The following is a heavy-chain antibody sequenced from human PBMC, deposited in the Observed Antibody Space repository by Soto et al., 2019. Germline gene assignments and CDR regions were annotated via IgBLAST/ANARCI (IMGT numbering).Heavy chain of an antibody. Sequence: RLSCAASGFTFDDYAMHWVRQAPGKGLEWVSGISWNSGSIGYADSVKGRFTISRDNAKNSLYLQMNSLRAEDTALYYCAKGLTYYYDSSGICNWFDPWGQGTMVTVSA. V-gene: IGHV3-9*01. J-gene: IGHJ5*02. CDR3: AKGLTYYYDSSGICNWFDP. CDR1: GFTFDDYA. CDR2: ISWNSGSI. D-gene: IGHD3-22*01.